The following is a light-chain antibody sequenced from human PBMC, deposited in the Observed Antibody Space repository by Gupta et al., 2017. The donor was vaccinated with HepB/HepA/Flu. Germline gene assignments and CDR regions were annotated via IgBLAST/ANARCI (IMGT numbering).Light chain of an antibody. J-gene: IGLJ3*02. V-gene: IGLV3-21*03. CDR3: QVCDSSGDHPNWV. CDR2: DDS. CDR1: NIGSQS. Sequence: SYVLTQPPSVSVAPGKTARITCGGNNIGSQSVHWYQQKPGQAPILVVYDDSDRPSGIPERFSGSNSGNTATLTISRIEAGDEADYYCQVCDSSGDHPNWVFGGGTKLTVL.